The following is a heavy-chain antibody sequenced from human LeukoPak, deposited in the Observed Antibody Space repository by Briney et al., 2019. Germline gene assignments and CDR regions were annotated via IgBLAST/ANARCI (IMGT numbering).Heavy chain of an antibody. V-gene: IGHV4-31*03. CDR1: GGSISSGGYY. J-gene: IGHJ4*02. D-gene: IGHD3-10*01. Sequence: PSETLSPTCTVSGGSISSGGYYWSWIRQHPGKGLEWIGYIYYSGSTYYNPSLKSRVTISVDTSKNQFSLKLSSVTAADTAVYYCARASYGSGSHDYWGQGTLVTVSS. CDR3: ARASYGSGSHDY. CDR2: IYYSGST.